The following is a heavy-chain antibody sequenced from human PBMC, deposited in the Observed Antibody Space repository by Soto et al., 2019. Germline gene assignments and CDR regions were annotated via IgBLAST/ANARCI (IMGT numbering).Heavy chain of an antibody. D-gene: IGHD5-18*01. CDR1: GYKFTNYW. V-gene: IGHV5-51*01. J-gene: IGHJ6*02. Sequence: PGESLKISCKGSGYKFTNYWISWVRQMPGKGLEWMGIIYPGDSDTRYSPSFQGQVTISADKSISTAYLQWSSLKASDTAMYYWARTESGYSYGFADVWGQGTTGTVSS. CDR2: IYPGDSDT. CDR3: ARTESGYSYGFADV.